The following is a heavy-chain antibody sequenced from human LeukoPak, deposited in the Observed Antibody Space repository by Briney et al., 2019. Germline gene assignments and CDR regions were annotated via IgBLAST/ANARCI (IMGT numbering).Heavy chain of an antibody. D-gene: IGHD6-6*01. CDR2: VYTSGTT. CDR3: ARDRSDTIFDY. V-gene: IGHV4-61*02. CDR1: GGSISSGTYY. J-gene: IGHJ4*02. Sequence: PSQTLSLTCTVSGGSISSGTYYWTWIRQPAGKGLEWIGRVYTSGTTNYNPSLQSRVTISVDTSKNQFSLSLTSVTAADTAVYYCARDRSDTIFDYWGQGTLVTVSS.